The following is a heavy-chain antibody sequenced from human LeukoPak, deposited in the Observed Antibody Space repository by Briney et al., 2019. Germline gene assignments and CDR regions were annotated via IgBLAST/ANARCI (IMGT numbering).Heavy chain of an antibody. Sequence: PSETLSLTCTVSGGSISGYYWSWIRQPPGKGLEWIGSIHYSGSTTYNPSLKSRVTISVDTSKNQFSLKLSPVTAADTAVYYCARRLGGTSTGFDYWGQGTLVTVSS. J-gene: IGHJ4*02. D-gene: IGHD2-2*01. V-gene: IGHV4-59*08. CDR2: IHYSGST. CDR3: ARRLGGTSTGFDY. CDR1: GGSISGYY.